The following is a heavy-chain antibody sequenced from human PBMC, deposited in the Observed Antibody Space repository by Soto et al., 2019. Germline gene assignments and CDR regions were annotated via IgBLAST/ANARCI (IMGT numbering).Heavy chain of an antibody. J-gene: IGHJ6*02. Sequence: QVQLVESGGGVVQPGRSLRLSCAASGFTFSSYGMHWVRQAPGKGLEWVAVISYDGSNKYYAESVKGRFTIARDNSKNALYLHSNSLSGADKSGYYCGRDDQYLVPSYPYYYYDGIDVWCEGTTVTV. CDR1: GFTFSSYG. CDR2: ISYDGSNK. CDR3: GRDDQYLVPSYPYYYYDGIDV. V-gene: IGHV3-30*03. D-gene: IGHD2-8*02.